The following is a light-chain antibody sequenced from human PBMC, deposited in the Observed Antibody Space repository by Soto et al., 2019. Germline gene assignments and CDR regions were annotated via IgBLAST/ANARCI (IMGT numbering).Light chain of an antibody. CDR1: QSVGIY. V-gene: IGKV3-11*01. CDR3: QHHSTWPRA. J-gene: IGKJ5*01. Sequence: EIVLTQSPATLSLSPGERATLSCRASQSVGIYLGWYQQRPGQAPRLLIYDASKRAAGIPARFSGSGSGTDFTLTINSLEPEDFAVYYCQHHSTWPRAFGQGTRLEIK. CDR2: DAS.